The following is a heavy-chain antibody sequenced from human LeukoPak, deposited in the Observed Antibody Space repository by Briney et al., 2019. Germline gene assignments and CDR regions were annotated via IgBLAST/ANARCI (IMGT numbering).Heavy chain of an antibody. Sequence: PGGSLRLSCAASGVTFSGYWMTWVRQAPGKGLEWVANIKEDESEKYYADSVKGRFTISRDNAKNSVYLQMNSLRAEDTAVYYCAREGAYSSSWYRLYYFDYWGQGTLVTVSS. J-gene: IGHJ4*02. D-gene: IGHD6-13*01. V-gene: IGHV3-7*01. CDR3: AREGAYSSSWYRLYYFDY. CDR1: GVTFSGYW. CDR2: IKEDESEK.